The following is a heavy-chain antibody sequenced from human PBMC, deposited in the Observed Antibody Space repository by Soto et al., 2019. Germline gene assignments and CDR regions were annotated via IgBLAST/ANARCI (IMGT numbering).Heavy chain of an antibody. CDR1: GFTFSRHG. V-gene: IGHV3-33*01. Sequence: QVQLVESGGGVVQPGTSLRLSCAASGFTFSRHGMHWVRQTPGKGLEWLAVILNDASGHWYADSVKGRFTISRDNFENXXXLQXXGLRLEDTAMYYCARDDDYPDNGFDYWGQGTLVTVSS. D-gene: IGHD4-17*01. J-gene: IGHJ4*02. CDR2: ILNDASGH. CDR3: ARDDDYPDNGFDY.